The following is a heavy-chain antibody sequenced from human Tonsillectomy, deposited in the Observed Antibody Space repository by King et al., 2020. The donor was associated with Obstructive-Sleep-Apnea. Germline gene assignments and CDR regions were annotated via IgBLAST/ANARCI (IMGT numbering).Heavy chain of an antibody. D-gene: IGHD3-9*01. CDR1: GGSISTGDSY. Sequence: LQLQESGPGLVKPSQTLSLTCTVSGGSISTGDSYWSWIRQPPGKGLEWIGYIYHNGSTYYNPSLKSRVTISVDRSKNQFSLKLSSVTAADTAVYYCVRDLGYDILTGYSDYWGQGTLAT. V-gene: IGHV4-30-4*01. CDR2: IYHNGST. J-gene: IGHJ4*02. CDR3: VRDLGYDILTGYSDY.